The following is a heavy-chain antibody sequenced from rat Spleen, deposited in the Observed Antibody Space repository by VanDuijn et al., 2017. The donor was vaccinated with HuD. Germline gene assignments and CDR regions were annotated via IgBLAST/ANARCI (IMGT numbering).Heavy chain of an antibody. D-gene: IGHD1-6*01. V-gene: IGHV5-31*01. J-gene: IGHJ2*01. Sequence: EVQLVESGGGLVQPGRSLKLSCVTSGFTFTNYWMTWIRQAPGKGLEWVASIAVTGGNTYYRDSVKGRFTISRDNAKSTLYLQMDSLRSEDTATYYCARHGMYTTDYYYDYFDYWGQGVMVTVSS. CDR2: IAVTGGNT. CDR1: GFTFTNYW. CDR3: ARHGMYTTDYYYDYFDY.